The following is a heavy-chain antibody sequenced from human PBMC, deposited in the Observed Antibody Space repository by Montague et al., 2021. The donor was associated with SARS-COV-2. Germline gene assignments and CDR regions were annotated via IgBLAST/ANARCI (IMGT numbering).Heavy chain of an antibody. V-gene: IGHV4-38-2*01. CDR3: ARRGDTGSDYFDY. CDR2: FYHRGYT. CDR1: GFSISSGFY. J-gene: IGHJ4*02. Sequence: SETLSLTCSVSGFSISSGFYCAWIRQSPGEGPEWIGTFYHRGYTPYNPSLKGRVTVSIDTSTNQLSLTVTSWTAADTAVYFCARRGDTGSDYFDYWGQGTLVTVSS. D-gene: IGHD5-12*01.